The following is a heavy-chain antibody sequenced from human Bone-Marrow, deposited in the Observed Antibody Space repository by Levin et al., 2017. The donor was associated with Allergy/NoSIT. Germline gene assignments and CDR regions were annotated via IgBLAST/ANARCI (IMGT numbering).Heavy chain of an antibody. CDR3: ARGWNYYGSGSSPFDY. CDR2: IYPGDSDT. Sequence: PGESLKISCKGSGYSFTSYWIGWVRQMPGKGLEWMGIIYPGDSDTRYSPSFQGQVTISADKSISTAYLQWSSLKASDTAMYYGARGWNYYGSGSSPFDYWGQGTLVTVSS. V-gene: IGHV5-51*01. D-gene: IGHD3-10*01. J-gene: IGHJ4*02. CDR1: GYSFTSYW.